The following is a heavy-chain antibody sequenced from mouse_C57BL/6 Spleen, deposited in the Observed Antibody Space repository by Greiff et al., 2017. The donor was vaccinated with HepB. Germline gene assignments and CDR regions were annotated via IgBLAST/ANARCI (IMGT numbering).Heavy chain of an antibody. CDR1: GYAFTNYL. V-gene: IGHV1-54*01. CDR2: INPGSGGT. D-gene: IGHD2-1*01. Sequence: QVQLQQSGAELVRPGTSVKVSCKASGYAFTNYLIEWVKQRPGQGLEWIGVINPGSGGTNYNEKFKGKATLTADKSSSPAYMQLSSLTSEDSAVYFCARRENYGNYNAMDYWGQGTSVTVSS. CDR3: ARRENYGNYNAMDY. J-gene: IGHJ4*01.